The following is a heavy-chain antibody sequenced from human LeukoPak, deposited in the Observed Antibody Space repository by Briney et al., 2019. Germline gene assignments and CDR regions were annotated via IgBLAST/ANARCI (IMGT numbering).Heavy chain of an antibody. J-gene: IGHJ4*02. Sequence: GGPLRLSCAASGFTFSTYTMYWARHPPGKTLEWVSIIGSSGGGIHYADSVKGRFTISRDNSKNALYLQMNSLRVEDTAVYYCAIDPNWGTHSWGQGVLVTVSS. CDR1: GFTFSTYT. CDR3: AIDPNWGTHS. D-gene: IGHD7-27*01. CDR2: IGSSGGGI. V-gene: IGHV3-23*01.